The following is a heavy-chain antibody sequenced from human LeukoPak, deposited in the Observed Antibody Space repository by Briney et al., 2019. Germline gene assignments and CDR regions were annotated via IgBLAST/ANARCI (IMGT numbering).Heavy chain of an antibody. D-gene: IGHD5-18*01. Sequence: SETLSLTCAVYGGSFSGYYWSWIRPSPGKGLEWIGEINQSVSTNYNPSLKSRVTISVDTSKNQFSLKLSSVTAADPAVYYCAREAPIQYSYGPYYYYGMDVWGQGTTLTVSS. CDR3: AREAPIQYSYGPYYYYGMDV. V-gene: IGHV4-34*01. J-gene: IGHJ6*02. CDR1: GGSFSGYY. CDR2: INQSVST.